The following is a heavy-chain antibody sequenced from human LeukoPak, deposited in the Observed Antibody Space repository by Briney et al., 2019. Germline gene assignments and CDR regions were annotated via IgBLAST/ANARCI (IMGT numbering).Heavy chain of an antibody. Sequence: GASVKVSCKASGGTFSSYAISWVRQAPGQGLEWMGGIIPIFGTANYAQKFQGRVTITADKSTSTAYMELSSLRSEDTAVYYCARAGGRQWLGPPYNWFDPWGQGTLVTVSS. CDR3: ARAGGRQWLGPPYNWFDP. CDR1: GGTFSSYA. J-gene: IGHJ5*02. D-gene: IGHD6-19*01. V-gene: IGHV1-69*06. CDR2: IIPIFGTA.